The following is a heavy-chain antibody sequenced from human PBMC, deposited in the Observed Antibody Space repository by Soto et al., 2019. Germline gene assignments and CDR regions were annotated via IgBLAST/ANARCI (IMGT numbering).Heavy chain of an antibody. V-gene: IGHV1-3*01. CDR2: INAGNGNT. CDR1: GYTFTSYA. D-gene: IGHD3-22*01. J-gene: IGHJ4*02. Sequence: GASVKVSCKASGYTFTSYAMHWVRQAPGQRLEWMGWINAGNGNTKYSQKFQGRVTITRDTSASTAYMELSSLRSEDTAVYYCARDGAYDSSGYFAYYFVYWVQGTLVT. CDR3: ARDGAYDSSGYFAYYFVY.